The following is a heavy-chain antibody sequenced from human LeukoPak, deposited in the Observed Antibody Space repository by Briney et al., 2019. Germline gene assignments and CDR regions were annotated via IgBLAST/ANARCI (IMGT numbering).Heavy chain of an antibody. J-gene: IGHJ6*02. CDR3: ARERCSGGSPTGYYYYYGMDV. CDR2: IIPILGIA. Sequence: VASVKVSCKASGYTFTSYYMHWVRQAPGQGLEWMGRIIPILGIANYAQKFQGRVTITADKSTSTAYMELSSLRSEDTAVYYCARERCSGGSPTGYYYYYGMDVWGQGTTVTVSS. CDR1: GYTFTSYY. V-gene: IGHV1-69*04. D-gene: IGHD2-15*01.